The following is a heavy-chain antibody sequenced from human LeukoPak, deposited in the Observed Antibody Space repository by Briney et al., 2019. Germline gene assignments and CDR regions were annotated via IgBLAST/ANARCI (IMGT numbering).Heavy chain of an antibody. V-gene: IGHV3-21*01. CDR2: ISSSSSYI. J-gene: IGHJ5*02. Sequence: KSGGSLRLSCAASGFTFSSYSMNWVRQAPGKGLEWVSSISSSSSYIYYADSVKGRFTISRDNAKNSLYLQMNSLRAEDTAVYYCARSAAYYDILTGYYDWFDPWGQGNLVTVSS. D-gene: IGHD3-9*01. CDR1: GFTFSSYS. CDR3: ARSAAYYDILTGYYDWFDP.